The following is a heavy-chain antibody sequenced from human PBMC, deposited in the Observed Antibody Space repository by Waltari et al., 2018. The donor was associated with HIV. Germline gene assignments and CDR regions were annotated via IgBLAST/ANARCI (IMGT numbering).Heavy chain of an antibody. Sequence: QLQLQESGPGLVKPSETLSLTCTVSGGSLSSSGYYWGWIRQSPGKGLEGIGNIYYSGSTYYNPSLKSRVTISVDTSKNQFSLKLSSVTAADTAVYYCARAVSGASFDYWGQGTLVTVSS. CDR2: IYYSGST. V-gene: IGHV4-39*01. D-gene: IGHD6-19*01. J-gene: IGHJ4*02. CDR1: GGSLSSSGYY. CDR3: ARAVSGASFDY.